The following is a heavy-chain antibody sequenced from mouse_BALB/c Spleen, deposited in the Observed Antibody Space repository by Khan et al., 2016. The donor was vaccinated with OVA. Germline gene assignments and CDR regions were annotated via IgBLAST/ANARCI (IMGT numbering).Heavy chain of an antibody. V-gene: IGHV3-2*02. CDR3: RKVGVHYGSSYGAFDY. J-gene: IGHJ2*01. CDR2: IRYSGST. Sequence: EVQLVESGPGLVKPSQSLSLTCTVTGYSITSDYAWNWIRQFPGNKLEWMGYIRYSGSTTYNPSLKSRISITRDTSKNQFFLQLNSVTTEDTGTXYCRKVGVHYGSSYGAFDYWGQGTTLTVSS. CDR1: GYSITSDYA. D-gene: IGHD1-1*01.